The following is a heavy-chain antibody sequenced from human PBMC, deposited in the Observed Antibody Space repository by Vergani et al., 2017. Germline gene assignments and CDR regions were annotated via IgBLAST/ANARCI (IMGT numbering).Heavy chain of an antibody. V-gene: IGHV4-39*07. Sequence: QLQLQESGPGLVKPSETLSLTCTVSGGSISSSSYYWGWIRQPPGKGLEWIGSIYYSGSTYYNPSLKSRVTIAVETSKNRFSLKLSSVTAADTAVYYCARAAQYDFWSGYFDFDYWGQGTLVTVSS. D-gene: IGHD3-3*01. CDR2: IYYSGST. J-gene: IGHJ4*02. CDR3: ARAAQYDFWSGYFDFDY. CDR1: GGSISSSSYY.